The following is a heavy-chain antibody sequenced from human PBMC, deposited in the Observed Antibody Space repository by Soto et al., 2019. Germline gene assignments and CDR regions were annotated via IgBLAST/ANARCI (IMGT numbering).Heavy chain of an antibody. V-gene: IGHV4-34*01. CDR2: INHSGST. J-gene: IGHJ6*03. CDR1: GGSFSGYY. D-gene: IGHD2-2*01. CDR3: ARLGYCSSTCCHHYYYYYMDV. Sequence: SETLSLTCAVYGGSFSGYYWSWIRQPPGKGLEWIGEINHSGSTNYNPSLKSRVTISVDTSKNQFSLKLSSVTAADTAVYYCARLGYCSSTCCHHYYYYYMDVWGKGTTVTVSS.